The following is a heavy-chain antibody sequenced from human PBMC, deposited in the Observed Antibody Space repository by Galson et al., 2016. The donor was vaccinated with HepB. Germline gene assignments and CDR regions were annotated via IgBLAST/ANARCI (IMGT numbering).Heavy chain of an antibody. D-gene: IGHD1-1*01. Sequence: CAISGDSVSDVGAAWNWIRQSPSRGLEWLGMTKYRSKWYFDYGASVKSRMTMSPDTSKNQLSLQLNSVTPEDTAVYYCAKGSLEGGFDYWGQGSLVTVS. CDR2: TKYRSKWYF. V-gene: IGHV6-1*01. CDR1: GDSVSDVGAA. CDR3: AKGSLEGGFDY. J-gene: IGHJ4*02.